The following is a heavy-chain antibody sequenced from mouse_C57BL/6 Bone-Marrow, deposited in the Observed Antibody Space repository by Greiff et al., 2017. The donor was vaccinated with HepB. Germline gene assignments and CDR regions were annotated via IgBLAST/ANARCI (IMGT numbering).Heavy chain of an antibody. D-gene: IGHD1-1*01. CDR3: ARGRLRGSSYRYFDV. V-gene: IGHV5-17*01. CDR1: GFTFSDYG. CDR2: ISSGSSTN. Sequence: EVHLVESGGGLVKPGGSLKLSCAASGFTFSDYGMHWVRQAPEKGLEWVAYISSGSSTNYYADTVKGRFTISRDNAKNTLFMQMTSLRSEDTAMYYCARGRLRGSSYRYFDVWGTGTTVTVSS. J-gene: IGHJ1*03.